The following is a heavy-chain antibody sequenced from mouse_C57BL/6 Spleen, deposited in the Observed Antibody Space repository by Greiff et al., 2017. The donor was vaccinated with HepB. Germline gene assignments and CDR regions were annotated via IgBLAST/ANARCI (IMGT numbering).Heavy chain of an antibody. CDR2: IWRGGST. CDR1: GFSLTSYG. Sequence: QVQLKESGPGLVQPSQCLSITCTVSGFSLTSYGVHWVRQSPGKGLEWLGVIWRGGSTDYNAAFMSRLSITKDNSKSQVFFKMNSLQADDTAIYYCAKNGGLRDYAMDYWGQGTSVTVSS. D-gene: IGHD2-4*01. J-gene: IGHJ4*01. V-gene: IGHV2-5*01. CDR3: AKNGGLRDYAMDY.